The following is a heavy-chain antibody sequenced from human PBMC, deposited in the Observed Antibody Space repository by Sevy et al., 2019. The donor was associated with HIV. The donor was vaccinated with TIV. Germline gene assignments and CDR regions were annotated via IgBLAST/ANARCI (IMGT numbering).Heavy chain of an antibody. CDR3: TTDSWSQEDYYDY. CDR2: FKGKPNGGAI. CDR1: GFIFTNAW. J-gene: IGHJ4*02. V-gene: IGHV3-15*01. Sequence: GGSLRLSCAASGFIFTNAWMSWVRQAPGKGLEWVARFKGKPNGGAIDYAAPVKGRFSISRDDSKNTLYLQMSSLRTEDTAVYYCTTDSWSQEDYYDYWGQGTLVTVSS. D-gene: IGHD6-13*01.